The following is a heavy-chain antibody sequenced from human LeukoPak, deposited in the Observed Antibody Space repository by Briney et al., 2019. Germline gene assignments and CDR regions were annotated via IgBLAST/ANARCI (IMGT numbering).Heavy chain of an antibody. CDR3: ARDQGGPRGSGWTDFDY. CDR1: GFTFSNYA. V-gene: IGHV3-7*01. J-gene: IGHJ4*02. D-gene: IGHD6-19*01. Sequence: QTGGSLRLSCGASGFTFSNYAMSWVRQAPGKGLEWVANIKQDGSEKYYVDSVKGRFTISRDNAKNSLYLQMNSLRAEDTAVYYCARDQGGPRGSGWTDFDYWGQGTLVTVSS. CDR2: IKQDGSEK.